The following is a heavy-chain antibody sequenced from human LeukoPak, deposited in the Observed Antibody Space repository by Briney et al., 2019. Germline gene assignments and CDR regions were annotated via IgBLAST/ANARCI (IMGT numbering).Heavy chain of an antibody. CDR2: ISSSGSTI. V-gene: IGHV3-11*01. CDR3: ARDERYSSGWYDY. Sequence: PGGSLGLSCAASGFTFSDYYMSWIRQAPGKGLEWVSYISSSGSTIYYADSVKGRFTISRDNAKNSLYLQMNSLRAEDTAVYYCARDERYSSGWYDYWGQGTLVTVSS. CDR1: GFTFSDYY. D-gene: IGHD6-19*01. J-gene: IGHJ4*02.